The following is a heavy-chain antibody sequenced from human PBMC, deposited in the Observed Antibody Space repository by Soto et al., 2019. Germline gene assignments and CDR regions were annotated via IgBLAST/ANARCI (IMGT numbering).Heavy chain of an antibody. CDR2: IIPSSGSP. Sequence: QVQLVQSGAEVKKPGSSVKVSCKTSVGTFSISVISWVRQAPGQGLEWMGGIIPSSGSPNYAQDFQGRVSITADDSTSTAYMELRSLRSEDTAVYYCATFSRGTWSGFTSSWGQGTLVSVS. J-gene: IGHJ5*02. CDR3: ATFSRGTWSGFTSS. CDR1: VGTFSISV. D-gene: IGHD3-3*01. V-gene: IGHV1-69*12.